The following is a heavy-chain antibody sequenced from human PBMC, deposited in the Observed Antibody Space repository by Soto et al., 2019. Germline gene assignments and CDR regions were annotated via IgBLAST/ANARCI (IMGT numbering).Heavy chain of an antibody. J-gene: IGHJ2*01. CDR2: IDPSDSYT. CDR1: GYRFTSYW. Sequence: GESLKISCKGSGYRFTSYWINWVRQMPGKGLEWMGKIDPSDSYTNYSPSFQGHVTISVDKSIDTAYLQWSSLKASDTATYYCARVSPSLVRASYFELWGRGTLVTVS. CDR3: ARVSPSLVRASYFEL. V-gene: IGHV5-10-1*01. D-gene: IGHD6-6*01.